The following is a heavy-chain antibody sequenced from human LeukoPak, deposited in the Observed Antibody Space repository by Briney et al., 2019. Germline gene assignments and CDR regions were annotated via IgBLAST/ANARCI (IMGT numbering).Heavy chain of an antibody. J-gene: IGHJ4*02. CDR1: GFTFSSYA. CDR3: ASGWYLRPFDY. D-gene: IGHD6-19*01. Sequence: PGRSLRLSCAASGFTFSSYAMHWVRQAPGKGLEWVAVISYDGSNKYYADSVKGRFTISRDNSKNTLYLQMNSLRAEGTAVYYCASGWYLRPFDYWGQGTLVTVSS. CDR2: ISYDGSNK. V-gene: IGHV3-30-3*01.